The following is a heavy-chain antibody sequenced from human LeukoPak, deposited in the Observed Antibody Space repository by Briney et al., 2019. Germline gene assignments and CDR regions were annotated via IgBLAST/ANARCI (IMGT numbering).Heavy chain of an antibody. Sequence: GGSLRLSCAASGFTFSSYGMHWVRQAPGKGLEWVAVISYDGSNKYYADSVKGRFTISRDNSKNTLYLQMNSLRAEDTAVYYCAKVAYGDLSHLDHRGQGTLVIVSS. J-gene: IGHJ4*02. CDR2: ISYDGSNK. D-gene: IGHD4-17*01. CDR1: GFTFSSYG. CDR3: AKVAYGDLSHLDH. V-gene: IGHV3-30*18.